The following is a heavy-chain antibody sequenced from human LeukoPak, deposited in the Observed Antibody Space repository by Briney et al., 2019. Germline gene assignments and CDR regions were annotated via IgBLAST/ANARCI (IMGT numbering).Heavy chain of an antibody. V-gene: IGHV5-51*03. J-gene: IGHJ5*02. D-gene: IGHD3-16*01. CDR2: VYPGDSHT. Sequence: KPGESLKISCRGYGYPFTDYWIAWMRQEPGKGLEWMGIVYPGDSHTRYSPFFQGQVTVSADKSVNTAYLQWSSLKASDTAIYYCARLNTTLIRSIWGRFDPWGQGTLVAVSS. CDR3: ARLNTTLIRSIWGRFDP. CDR1: GYPFTDYW.